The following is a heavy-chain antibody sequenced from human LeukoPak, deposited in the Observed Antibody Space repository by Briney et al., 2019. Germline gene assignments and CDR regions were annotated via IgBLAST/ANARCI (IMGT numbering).Heavy chain of an antibody. CDR3: ASTGNSYGRQGFDY. Sequence: NSSETLSLTCAVSGGSISSGGYSWSWIRQPPGKGLEWIGEINHSGSTNYNPSLKSRVTISVDTSKNQFSLKLSSVTAADTAVYYCASTGNSYGRQGFDYWGQGTLVTVSS. CDR1: GGSISSGGYS. CDR2: INHSGST. V-gene: IGHV4-34*01. J-gene: IGHJ4*02. D-gene: IGHD5-18*01.